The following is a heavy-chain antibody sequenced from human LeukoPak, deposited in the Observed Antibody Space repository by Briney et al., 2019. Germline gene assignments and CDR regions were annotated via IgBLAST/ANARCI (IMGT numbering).Heavy chain of an antibody. CDR2: ISGSGGDT. J-gene: IGHJ4*02. CDR1: GFTFNNYA. D-gene: IGHD6-13*01. V-gene: IGHV3-23*01. CDR3: AKDLGSSWSLGYFDY. Sequence: GGSLRLSCAASGFTFNNYAMSWVRQAPGKGLEWVSAISGSGGDTHYADSVKGRFTISRDNSKNTLYLQMNGLRAEDTAVYYCAKDLGSSWSLGYFDYWGQGTLVTVSS.